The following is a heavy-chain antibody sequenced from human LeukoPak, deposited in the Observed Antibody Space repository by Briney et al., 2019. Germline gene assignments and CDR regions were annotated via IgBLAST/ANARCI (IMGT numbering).Heavy chain of an antibody. Sequence: ASVKVSCKVSGYTLTELSMHRVRQAPGKGLEWMGGFDPEDGETIYAQKFQGRVTMTEDTSTDTAYMELSSLRSEDTAVYYCATSPTSGYYGSGISGMDVWGQGTTVTVSS. CDR1: GYTLTELS. CDR3: ATSPTSGYYGSGISGMDV. CDR2: FDPEDGET. J-gene: IGHJ6*02. V-gene: IGHV1-24*01. D-gene: IGHD3-10*01.